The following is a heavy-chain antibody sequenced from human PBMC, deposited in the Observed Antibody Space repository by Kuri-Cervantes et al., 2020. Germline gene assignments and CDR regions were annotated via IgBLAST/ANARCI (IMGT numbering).Heavy chain of an antibody. CDR2: ISYDGSNK. V-gene: IGHV3-30*03. D-gene: IGHD4-17*01. CDR3: ARVGLSTVTTEGYYYGMDV. J-gene: IGHJ6*02. Sequence: GEFLKISCAASGFTFSSYGMHWVRQAPGKGLEWVAVISYDGSNKYYADSAKGRFTISRDNSKNTLYLQMNSLRDEDTAVYYCARVGLSTVTTEGYYYGMDVWGRGTTVTVSS. CDR1: GFTFSSYG.